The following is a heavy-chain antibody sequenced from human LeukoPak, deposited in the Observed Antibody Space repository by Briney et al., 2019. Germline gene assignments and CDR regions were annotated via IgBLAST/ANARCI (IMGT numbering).Heavy chain of an antibody. J-gene: IGHJ3*02. CDR2: IYPGDSDT. CDR3: ARQRWLAADAFDI. Sequence: GESLKISCKGSGYSFTSYWTGWVRQMPGKGLEWMGIIYPGDSDTRYSPSFQGQVTISADKSISTAYLQWSSLKASDSAMYYCARQRWLAADAFDIWGQGTMVTVSS. CDR1: GYSFTSYW. D-gene: IGHD6-19*01. V-gene: IGHV5-51*01.